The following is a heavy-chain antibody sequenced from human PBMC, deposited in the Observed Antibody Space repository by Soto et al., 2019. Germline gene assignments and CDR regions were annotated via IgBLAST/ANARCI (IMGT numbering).Heavy chain of an antibody. J-gene: IGHJ4*02. Sequence: PGGSLRLSCAGSGFTFSSYPMNWVRQAPGQGLEWISYISGSSSTIFYADSVKGRFTISRDNAKNSLFLQMNSLRAEDTAVYYCARNKFTYSYDIDYWGQGTLVTVSS. CDR1: GFTFSSYP. CDR2: ISGSSSTI. V-gene: IGHV3-48*01. D-gene: IGHD5-18*01. CDR3: ARNKFTYSYDIDY.